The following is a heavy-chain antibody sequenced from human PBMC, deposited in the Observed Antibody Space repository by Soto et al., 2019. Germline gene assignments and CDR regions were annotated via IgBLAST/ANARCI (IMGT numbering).Heavy chain of an antibody. V-gene: IGHV1-18*01. CDR3: AGGRGRGAMTCIEYFQY. J-gene: IGHJ1*01. CDR2: TTPHNADI. D-gene: IGHD2-21*02. CDR1: GYTFSIYE. Sequence: QGQLVQSAAEVRKPGASVKFSCKTSGYTFSIYEITWVRPAPGQGLEWMGWTTPHNADIKIAQKYKGRVTMTADTTTGTAYMDLRSLSSDDTAVYSCAGGRGRGAMTCIEYFQYWGQGTLVTVSS.